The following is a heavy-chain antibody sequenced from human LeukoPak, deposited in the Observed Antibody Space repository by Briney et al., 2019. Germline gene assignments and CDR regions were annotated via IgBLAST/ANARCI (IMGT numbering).Heavy chain of an antibody. CDR1: GGSISSYY. J-gene: IGHJ4*02. CDR2: IYYSGST. V-gene: IGHV4-59*01. Sequence: SETLSLTCTVSGGSISSYYWSWIRQPPGKGLKWIGYIYYSGSTNYNPSLKSRVTISVDTSKNQFSLKLSSVTAADTAVYYCARVGVDSSGYSTLFDYWGQGTLVTVSS. D-gene: IGHD3-22*01. CDR3: ARVGVDSSGYSTLFDY.